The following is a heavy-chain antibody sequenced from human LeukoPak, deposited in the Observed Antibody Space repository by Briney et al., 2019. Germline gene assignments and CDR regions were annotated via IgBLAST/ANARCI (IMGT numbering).Heavy chain of an antibody. Sequence: ASVKVSCKVSGYTLTELSMHWVRQAPGKGLEWMGGFDPEDGETIYAQKFQGRVTMTEDTSTDTAYMELSSLRSDDTAVYYCARDICCSSTSCYSSNWFDPWGQGTLVTVSS. CDR3: ARDICCSSTSCYSSNWFDP. V-gene: IGHV1-24*01. J-gene: IGHJ5*02. CDR1: GYTLTELS. D-gene: IGHD2-2*02. CDR2: FDPEDGET.